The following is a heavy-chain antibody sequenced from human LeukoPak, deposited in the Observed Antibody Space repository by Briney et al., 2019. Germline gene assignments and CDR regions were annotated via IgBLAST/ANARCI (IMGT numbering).Heavy chain of an antibody. CDR3: ARRGDCSSTSCYMDNWFDP. V-gene: IGHV4-59*08. CDR1: GGSISSYY. CDR2: IYYSGST. D-gene: IGHD2-2*02. J-gene: IGHJ5*02. Sequence: SETLSLTCTVSGGSISSYYWSWIRQPPGKGLEWIGYIYYSGSTNYNPSLKSRVTISVDTSKNQFSLKLSSVTAADTAVYYCARRGDCSSTSCYMDNWFDPWGLGTLVTVSS.